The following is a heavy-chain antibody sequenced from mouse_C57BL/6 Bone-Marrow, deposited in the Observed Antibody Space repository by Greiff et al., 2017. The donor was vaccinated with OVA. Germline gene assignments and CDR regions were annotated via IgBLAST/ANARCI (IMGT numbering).Heavy chain of an antibody. Sequence: QVQLKQSGAELARPGASVKLSCKASGYTFTSYGISWVKQRTGQGLEWIGEIYPRSGNTYYNEKFKGKATLTADKSSSTAYMELRSLTSEDSAVYFCARRDYSNYNYWGQGTTLTVSS. D-gene: IGHD2-5*01. J-gene: IGHJ2*01. CDR3: ARRDYSNYNY. V-gene: IGHV1-81*01. CDR2: IYPRSGNT. CDR1: GYTFTSYG.